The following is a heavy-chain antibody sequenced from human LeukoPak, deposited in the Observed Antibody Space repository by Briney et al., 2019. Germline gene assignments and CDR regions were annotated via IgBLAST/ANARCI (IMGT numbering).Heavy chain of an antibody. D-gene: IGHD3-22*01. V-gene: IGHV4-38-2*01. CDR2: IYYSGRT. Sequence: SETLSLTCAVSGYPINNAYYWDWIRQPPGKGLEWIGTIYYSGRTYYSPSLKSRVTMSVDPSNNQFSLTLRPVTAADTAVYYCARRRYYDGSGYLEWGQGTLLSVSS. J-gene: IGHJ1*01. CDR3: ARRRYYDGSGYLE. CDR1: GYPINNAYY.